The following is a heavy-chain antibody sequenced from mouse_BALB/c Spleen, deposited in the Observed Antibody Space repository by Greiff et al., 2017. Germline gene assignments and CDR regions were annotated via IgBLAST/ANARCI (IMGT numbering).Heavy chain of an antibody. CDR3: ARAGYRYDVPWFAY. CDR2: ISYDGSN. Sequence: VQLQQSGPGLVKPSQSLSLTCSVTGYSITSGYYWNWIRQFPGNKLEWMGYISYDGSNNYNPSLKNRISITRDTSKNQFFLKLNSVTTEDTATYYCARAGYRYDVPWFAYWGQGTLVTVSA. J-gene: IGHJ3*01. V-gene: IGHV3-6*02. CDR1: GYSITSGYY. D-gene: IGHD2-14*01.